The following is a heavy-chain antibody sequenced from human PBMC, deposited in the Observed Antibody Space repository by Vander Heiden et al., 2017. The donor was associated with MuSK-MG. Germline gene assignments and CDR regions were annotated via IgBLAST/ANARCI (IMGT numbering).Heavy chain of an antibody. CDR3: ARDFDVYGDYLPY. V-gene: IGHV3-33*01. CDR2: IWYDGSNK. D-gene: IGHD4-17*01. CDR1: GFTFSSYG. J-gene: IGHJ4*02. Sequence: QVQLVESGGGVVQPGRSLRLSCAASGFTFSSYGMHWVRQAPGKGLEWVAVIWYDGSNKYYADSVKGRFTISRDNSKNTLYLQMNSLRAEDTAVYYCARDFDVYGDYLPYWGQGTLVTVSS.